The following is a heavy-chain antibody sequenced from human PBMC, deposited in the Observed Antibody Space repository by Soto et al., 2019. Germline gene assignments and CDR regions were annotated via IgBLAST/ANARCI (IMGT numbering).Heavy chain of an antibody. CDR1: GGTFSSYA. D-gene: IGHD1-1*01. CDR2: IIPIFGTA. CDR3: ARDGSWNDRPNWFDP. V-gene: IGHV1-69*06. J-gene: IGHJ5*02. Sequence: QVQLVQSGAEVKKPGSSVKVSCKASGGTFSSYAISWVRQAPGQGLEWMGGIIPIFGTANYAQKFQGRVTINADKSTSTAYMELSSLRSEDTAVYYCARDGSWNDRPNWFDPWGQGTLVTVSS.